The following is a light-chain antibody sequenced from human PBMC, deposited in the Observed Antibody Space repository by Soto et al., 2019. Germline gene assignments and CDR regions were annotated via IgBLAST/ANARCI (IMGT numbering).Light chain of an antibody. CDR3: HQYGSSVT. V-gene: IGKV3-20*01. CDR1: QSVSSSY. J-gene: IGKJ4*01. Sequence: EIVLTQSPGTLSLSPGERATLSCRASQSVSSSYLAWYQQKPGQAPRLVIYGASRRATGIPDRFSGGGSGTDFTLTISRLEPEDFAVYFCHQYGSSVTFGGGTKVEIK. CDR2: GAS.